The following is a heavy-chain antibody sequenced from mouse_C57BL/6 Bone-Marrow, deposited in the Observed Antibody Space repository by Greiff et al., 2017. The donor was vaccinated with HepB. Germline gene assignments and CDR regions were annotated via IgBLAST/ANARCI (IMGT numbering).Heavy chain of an antibody. D-gene: IGHD3-1*01. CDR1: GFNIKDDY. V-gene: IGHV14-4*01. CDR2: IDPENGDT. Sequence: SGAELVRPGASVKLSCTASGFNIKDDYMHWVKQRPEQGLEWIGWIDPENGDTEYASKFQGKATITADTSSNTAYLQLSSLTSEDTAVYYCTTGGALLDYWGQGTTLTVSS. J-gene: IGHJ2*01. CDR3: TTGGALLDY.